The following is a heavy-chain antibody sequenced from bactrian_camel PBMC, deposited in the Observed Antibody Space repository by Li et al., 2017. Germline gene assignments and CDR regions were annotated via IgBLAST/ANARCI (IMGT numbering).Heavy chain of an antibody. CDR3: AAELDYWARGSCHPPNEYTF. D-gene: IGHD2*01. J-gene: IGHJ4*01. CDR1: GYRDSSHC. CDR2: ICTGRDKT. V-gene: IGHV3S1*01. Sequence: QVQLVESGGGSVQAGGSLKLSCVASGYRDSSHCMSWFRQGLEKERVGVAGICTGRDKTYYADAVKGRFTISQDYGKKTLYLEMNSLKPEDTAMYYCAAELDYWARGSCHPPNEYTFWGQGTQVTVS.